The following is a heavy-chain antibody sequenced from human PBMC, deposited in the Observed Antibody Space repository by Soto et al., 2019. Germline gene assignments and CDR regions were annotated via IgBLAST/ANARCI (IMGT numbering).Heavy chain of an antibody. CDR3: ARDRLSGWYVDYYYGMDV. J-gene: IGHJ6*02. CDR2: INSDGSST. V-gene: IGHV3-74*01. D-gene: IGHD6-19*01. CDR1: GFTFSSYW. Sequence: QAGGSLRLSCAASGFTFSSYWMHWVRQAPGKGLVWVSRINSDGSSTSYTDSVKGRFTISRDNAKNTLYLQMNSLRAEDTAVYYCARDRLSGWYVDYYYGMDVWGQRTTVTVSS.